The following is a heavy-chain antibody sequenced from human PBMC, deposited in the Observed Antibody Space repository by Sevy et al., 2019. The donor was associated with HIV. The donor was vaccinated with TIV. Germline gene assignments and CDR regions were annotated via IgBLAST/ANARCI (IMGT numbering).Heavy chain of an antibody. J-gene: IGHJ6*02. CDR2: VYYSGRT. CDR1: GDSISGYY. V-gene: IGHV4-59*01. Sequence: SETLSLTCTVSGDSISGYYWSWIRQPPGKGLEWIGYVYYSGRTNYNPSLRSRVTISQETSKNQISLKLNSVTAAATAVYYCARAYSDYYYAMDVWGQGTTVTVSS. D-gene: IGHD2-15*01. CDR3: ARAYSDYYYAMDV.